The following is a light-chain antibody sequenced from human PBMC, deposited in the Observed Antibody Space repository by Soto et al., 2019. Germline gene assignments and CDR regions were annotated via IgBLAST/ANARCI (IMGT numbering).Light chain of an antibody. CDR3: QQYNNWPAIT. Sequence: EIVLTQSPATLSLSPWERATLSCRASQSVRSNLAWYQQKPGQPPRLLIYGASTRAPGIPARFSGFGSGTDFTLTISSLQSEDFAIYYCQQYNNWPAITFGQGTRLEIK. CDR1: QSVRSN. V-gene: IGKV3D-15*01. CDR2: GAS. J-gene: IGKJ5*01.